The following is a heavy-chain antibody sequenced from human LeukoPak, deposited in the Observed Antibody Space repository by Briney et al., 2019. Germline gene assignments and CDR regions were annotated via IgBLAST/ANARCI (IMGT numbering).Heavy chain of an antibody. V-gene: IGHV1-2*02. D-gene: IGHD5-18*01. CDR1: GYTFTGYY. CDR2: INPNSGGT. Sequence: ASVKVSCKASGYTFTGYYMHWVRQAPGQGLEWMGWINPNSGGTNYAQKFQGRVTMTRDMSTSTVYMELSSLRSEDTAVYYCARDPGAIQLGFDYWGQGTLVTVSS. CDR3: ARDPGAIQLGFDY. J-gene: IGHJ4*02.